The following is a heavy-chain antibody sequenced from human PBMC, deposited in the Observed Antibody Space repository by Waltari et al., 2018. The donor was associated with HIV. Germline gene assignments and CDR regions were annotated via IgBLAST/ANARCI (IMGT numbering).Heavy chain of an antibody. CDR1: GGSISSSSYY. J-gene: IGHJ4*02. D-gene: IGHD3-22*01. V-gene: IGHV4-39*01. CDR3: ARLRAANYDSSGYYFDY. Sequence: QLQLQESGPGLVKPSETLSLTCTVSGGSISSSSYYWGWIRQPPGKGLEWIGSIYYSGSTYYNPSLKSRVTISVDTSKNQFSLKLSSVTAADTAVYYCARLRAANYDSSGYYFDYWGQGTLVTVSS. CDR2: IYYSGST.